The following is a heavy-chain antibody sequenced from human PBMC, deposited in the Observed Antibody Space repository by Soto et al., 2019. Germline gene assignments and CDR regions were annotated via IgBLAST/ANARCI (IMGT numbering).Heavy chain of an antibody. V-gene: IGHV3-48*03. D-gene: IGHD3-3*01. CDR3: ARGFNWFDP. CDR1: GFTFSSYE. CDR2: ISSSGSTI. J-gene: IGHJ5*02. Sequence: LRLSCAASGFTFSSYEMNWVRQAPGKGLEWVSYISSSGSTIYYADSVKGRFTISRDNAKNSLYLQMNSLRAEDTAVYYCARGFNWFDPWGQGTLVTVSS.